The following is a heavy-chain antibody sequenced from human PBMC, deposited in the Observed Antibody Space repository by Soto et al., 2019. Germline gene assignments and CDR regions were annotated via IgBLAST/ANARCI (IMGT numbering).Heavy chain of an antibody. V-gene: IGHV3-30*18. Sequence: QVQLVESGGGVVQPGRSLRLSCAASGFTFSSYGMHWVRQAPGKGLEWVAVISYDGSNKYYADSVKGRFTISRDNSKNTLYLQMNSLRAEDTAVYYCAKGEYYYDSSRGWYFDLWGRGTLVTVSS. D-gene: IGHD3-22*01. CDR3: AKGEYYYDSSRGWYFDL. J-gene: IGHJ2*01. CDR1: GFTFSSYG. CDR2: ISYDGSNK.